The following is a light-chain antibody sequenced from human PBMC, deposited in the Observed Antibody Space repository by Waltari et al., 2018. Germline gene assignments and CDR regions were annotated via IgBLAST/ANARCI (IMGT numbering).Light chain of an antibody. CDR1: QSVSSQ. V-gene: IGKV3-11*01. CDR3: QQCNNSPPT. CDR2: DAS. J-gene: IGKJ1*01. Sequence: EIVLTQSPATLSLSPGEGDTLSCRASQSVSSQLVWYQQKRGQAPRLLIYDASNRATGIPARFSGSGSGTDFTLTISSLEPEDFAVYYCQQCNNSPPTFGQGTKVEIK.